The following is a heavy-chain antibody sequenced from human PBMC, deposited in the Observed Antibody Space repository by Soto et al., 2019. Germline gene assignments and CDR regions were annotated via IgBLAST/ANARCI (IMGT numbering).Heavy chain of an antibody. J-gene: IGHJ5*02. Sequence: WASVKVSCKTSGYSFYNSGISWVRQAPGQGLEWMGWISVYSGYAHYAQKFQGRVIMTADTFTSTSYMELRGLRSDDTAMYYCSKNGTTWFAAWGQGTLVTVSS. V-gene: IGHV1-18*01. D-gene: IGHD1-1*01. CDR1: GYSFYNSG. CDR2: ISVYSGYA. CDR3: SKNGTTWFAA.